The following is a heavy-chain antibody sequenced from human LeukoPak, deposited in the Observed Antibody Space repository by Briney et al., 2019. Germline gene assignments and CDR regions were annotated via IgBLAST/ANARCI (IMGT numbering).Heavy chain of an antibody. CDR2: ISGSGGST. D-gene: IGHD6-19*01. CDR3: AKTIAVAGLNY. V-gene: IGHV3-23*01. Sequence: GGSLRLSCAASGFAFSSYAMSWVRQAPGKGLEWVSAISGSGGSTYYADSVKGRFTISRDNSKNTLYLQMNSLRAEDTAVYYCAKTIAVAGLNYWGQGTLVTVSS. CDR1: GFAFSSYA. J-gene: IGHJ4*02.